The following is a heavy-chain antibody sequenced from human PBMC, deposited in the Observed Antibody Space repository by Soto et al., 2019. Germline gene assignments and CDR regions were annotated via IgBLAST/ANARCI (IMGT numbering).Heavy chain of an antibody. Sequence: QGQLVQSGAEVKKPGASVKVSCKASGYTFTSYDITWVRQAPGQGHEWMGRISAYNGNTNYAQKFQGRVTMTLDTPTGTADMELRSLRSDDTAVYYCARLLGATAYYYYGMDVWGQGTTVTVSS. V-gene: IGHV1-18*01. D-gene: IGHD1-26*01. CDR1: GYTFTSYD. CDR3: ARLLGATAYYYYGMDV. J-gene: IGHJ6*02. CDR2: ISAYNGNT.